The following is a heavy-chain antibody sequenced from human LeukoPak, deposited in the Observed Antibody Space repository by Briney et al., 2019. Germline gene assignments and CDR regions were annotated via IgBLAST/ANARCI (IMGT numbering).Heavy chain of an antibody. V-gene: IGHV3-74*01. CDR2: INSDGINT. D-gene: IGHD3-22*01. CDR3: ARDLGQYYDTSDNWFDP. J-gene: IGHJ5*02. CDR1: GFSFSRAW. Sequence: GGSLRLSCAASGFSFSRAWMSWVRQAPGKGLEWVSRINSDGINTSYADSVKGRFTISRDNAKNTLNLQMNSLRAEDTAVYYCARDLGQYYDTSDNWFDPWGQGTLVTVSS.